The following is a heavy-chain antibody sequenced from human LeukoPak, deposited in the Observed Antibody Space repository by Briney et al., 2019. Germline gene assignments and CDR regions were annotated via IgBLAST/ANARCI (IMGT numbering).Heavy chain of an antibody. D-gene: IGHD6-13*01. CDR3: ARSGIAAQFYYHGMDV. J-gene: IGHJ6*02. Sequence: PSETLSLTCTVSGGSISSSSYYWGWIRQPPGKGLEWIGSIYYSGSTYYNPSLKSRVTISVDTSKNQFSLKLSSVTAADTAVYYCARSGIAAQFYYHGMDVWGQGTTVTVSS. CDR2: IYYSGST. V-gene: IGHV4-39*01. CDR1: GGSISSSSYY.